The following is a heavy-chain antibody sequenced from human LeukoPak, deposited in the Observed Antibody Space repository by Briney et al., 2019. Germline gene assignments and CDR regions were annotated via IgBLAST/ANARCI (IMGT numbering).Heavy chain of an antibody. J-gene: IGHJ3*02. CDR1: GGSISSGSSY. D-gene: IGHD2-2*01. Sequence: SETLSLTCTVSGGSISSGSSYWSWIRQPAGKGLEWIGRIYTSGSTNYNPSLKSRVTMSVDTSKNQFSLKLSSVTAADTAVYYCARGYCSSTSCPPAFDIWGQGTMVTVSS. CDR2: IYTSGST. CDR3: ARGYCSSTSCPPAFDI. V-gene: IGHV4-61*02.